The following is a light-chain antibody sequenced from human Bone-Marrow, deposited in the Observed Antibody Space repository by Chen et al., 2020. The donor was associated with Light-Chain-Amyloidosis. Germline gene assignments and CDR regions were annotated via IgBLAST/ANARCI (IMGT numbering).Light chain of an antibody. CDR3: SSYTSSSTLVV. V-gene: IGLV2-14*01. J-gene: IGLJ2*01. CDR2: DVS. CDR1: SSDVGGYND. Sequence: QSALTQPASVSGSPGQSITISSTVTSSDVGGYNDVSWYQQHPGKAPKLMIYDVSNRPSGVSNRFSGSKSGNTASRTISGLQAEDEADYYCSSYTSSSTLVVFGGGTKLTVL.